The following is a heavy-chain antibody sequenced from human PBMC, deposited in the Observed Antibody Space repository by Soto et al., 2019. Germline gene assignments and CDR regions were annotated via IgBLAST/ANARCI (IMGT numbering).Heavy chain of an antibody. V-gene: IGHV3-23*01. CDR3: AKYPRAYSTNLGYYFDY. J-gene: IGHJ4*02. CDR1: GFSFSRHA. CDR2: RSAFDNT. Sequence: EVQLLESGGGLVQPGGSLRLSCAASGFSFSRHAISWVRQAPGKGLEWVSTRSAFDNTYYADSVKGRLSISRDISKNALYLHMNSRRVDDTAVYYWAKYPRAYSTNLGYYFDYWGQGSLVTVSS. D-gene: IGHD6-13*01.